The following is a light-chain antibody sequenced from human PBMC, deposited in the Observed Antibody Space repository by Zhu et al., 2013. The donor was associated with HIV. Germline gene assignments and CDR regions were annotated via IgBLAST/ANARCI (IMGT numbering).Light chain of an antibody. J-gene: IGLJ1*01. CDR3: GTWDSSLSAEV. CDR1: SSDVGGYNY. CDR2: EVS. Sequence: QSALTQPPSASGSPGQSVTISCTGTSSDVGGYNYVSWYQQHPGKAPKLMIYEVSKRPSGVSDRFSGSKSGNTASLGITGLQTGDEADYYCGTWDSSLSAEVFGTGTKVTVL. V-gene: IGLV2-8*01.